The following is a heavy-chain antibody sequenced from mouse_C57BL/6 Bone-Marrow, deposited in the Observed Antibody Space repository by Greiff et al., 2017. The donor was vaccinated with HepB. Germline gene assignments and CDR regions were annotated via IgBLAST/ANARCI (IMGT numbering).Heavy chain of an antibody. J-gene: IGHJ3*01. CDR2: ISSGGDYI. Sequence: EVKLMESGAGLVKPGGSLKLSCAASGFTFSSYAMSWVRQTPEKRLEWVAYISSGGDYIYYADTVKGRFTISRDNARNTLYLQMSSLKSEDTAMYYCTRDEGAAWFAYWGQGTLVTVSA. D-gene: IGHD6-1*01. V-gene: IGHV5-9-1*02. CDR1: GFTFSSYA. CDR3: TRDEGAAWFAY.